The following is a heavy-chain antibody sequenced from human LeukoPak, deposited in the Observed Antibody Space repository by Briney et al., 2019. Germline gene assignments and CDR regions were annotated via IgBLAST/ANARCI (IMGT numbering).Heavy chain of an antibody. Sequence: SETLSLTCTVSGVSVSSYYWSWIRQPPGKGREWIGEIYHSGSTNYNPSLKSRVTISVDKSKNQFSLKLSSVTAADTAVYYCARSGAYYDILTGYYIRGAFDIWGQGTMVTVSS. V-gene: IGHV4-34*01. J-gene: IGHJ3*02. CDR3: ARSGAYYDILTGYYIRGAFDI. D-gene: IGHD3-9*01. CDR1: GVSVSSYY. CDR2: IYHSGST.